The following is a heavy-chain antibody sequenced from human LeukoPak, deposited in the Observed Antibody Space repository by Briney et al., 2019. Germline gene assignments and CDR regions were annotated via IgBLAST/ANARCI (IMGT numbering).Heavy chain of an antibody. CDR1: GGSISSSNYY. CDR3: ARYSSSWYEGGNWFDP. CDR2: IYYTGST. D-gene: IGHD6-13*01. J-gene: IGHJ5*02. V-gene: IGHV4-39*01. Sequence: SETLSLTCSVSGGSISSSNYYWGWIRQPPGKGRKWIGSIYYTGSTYYNPSLKSRVTISVDPSKNQFSLKLSSVTAADTAVYYCARYSSSWYEGGNWFDPWGQGTLVTVSS.